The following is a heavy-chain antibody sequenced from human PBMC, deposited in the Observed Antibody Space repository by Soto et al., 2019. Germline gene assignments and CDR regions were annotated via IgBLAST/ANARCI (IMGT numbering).Heavy chain of an antibody. J-gene: IGHJ6*02. CDR3: AKDGLPRKYCSGGSCYFPHYYGMDV. CDR1: GFTFCSYA. Sequence: GGSLRLSCAASGFTFCSYAMSWVRQAPGKGLEWVSAISGSGGSTYYADSVKGRFTISRDNSKNTLYLQMNSLRAEDTAVYYCAKDGLPRKYCSGGSCYFPHYYGMDVWGQGTTVTVSS. CDR2: ISGSGGST. D-gene: IGHD2-15*01. V-gene: IGHV3-23*01.